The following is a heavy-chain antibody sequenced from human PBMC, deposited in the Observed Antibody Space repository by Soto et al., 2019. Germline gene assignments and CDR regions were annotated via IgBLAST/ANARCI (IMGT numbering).Heavy chain of an antibody. J-gene: IGHJ4*02. Sequence: GGSLRLSCAASGFDVSVNLMNWVRQAPGKGLEWVSVISGSGGSTYYADSVKGRFTISRDNSKNTLYLQMNSLRAEDTAVYYCARRSSGWYFDYWGQGTLVTVSS. D-gene: IGHD6-19*01. CDR1: GFDVSVNL. CDR2: ISGSGGST. CDR3: ARRSSGWYFDY. V-gene: IGHV3-23*01.